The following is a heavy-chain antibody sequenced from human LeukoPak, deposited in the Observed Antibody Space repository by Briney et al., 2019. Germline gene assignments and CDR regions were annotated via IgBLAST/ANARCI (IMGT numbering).Heavy chain of an antibody. CDR2: IKQDGSEK. CDR1: GFTFSSYW. CDR3: ARGYCSGGSCYSYYYYNYMDV. V-gene: IGHV3-7*01. Sequence: GGSLRLSCAASGFTFSSYWMSWVRQAPGKGLEWVANIKQDGSEKYYVDSVKGRFTISRDNAKNSLYLQMNSLRAEDTAVYYCARGYCSGGSCYSYYYYNYMDVWGKGTTVTVSS. J-gene: IGHJ6*03. D-gene: IGHD2-15*01.